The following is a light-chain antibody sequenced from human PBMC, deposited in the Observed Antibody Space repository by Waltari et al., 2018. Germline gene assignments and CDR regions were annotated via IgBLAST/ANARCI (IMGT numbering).Light chain of an antibody. CDR2: GVN. J-gene: IGLJ3*02. CDR1: SSDIGSYNV. Sequence: QSALTQTASVSGSRGQSITISCTGSSSDIGSYNVVSWYQHHPGKPPKLLIYGVNNRPSGVSNRFSGSKSGNTASLTISGLQAEDEADYYCSSYAGSVVFGGGTKLTVL. CDR3: SSYAGSVV. V-gene: IGLV2-23*02.